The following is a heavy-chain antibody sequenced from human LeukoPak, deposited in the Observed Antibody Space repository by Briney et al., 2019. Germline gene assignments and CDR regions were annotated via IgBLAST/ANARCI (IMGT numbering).Heavy chain of an antibody. J-gene: IGHJ4*02. CDR3: AGGLRRGYSWRGFDY. Sequence: PSETLSLTCTVSGGSISSSSYYWGWIRQPPGKGLEWIGSIYYSGSTNYNPSLKSRVTISVDTSKNQFSLKLSSVTAADTAVYYCAGGLRRGYSWRGFDYWGQGTLVTVSS. CDR1: GGSISSSSYY. V-gene: IGHV4-39*07. CDR2: IYYSGST. D-gene: IGHD5-18*01.